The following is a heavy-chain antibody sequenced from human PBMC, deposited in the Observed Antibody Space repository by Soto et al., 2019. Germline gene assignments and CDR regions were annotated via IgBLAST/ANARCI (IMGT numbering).Heavy chain of an antibody. V-gene: IGHV3-21*01. CDR2: ISSSSSYI. CDR3: ARENGDYGLAFDY. D-gene: IGHD4-17*01. J-gene: IGHJ4*02. Sequence: EVQLVESGGGLVKPGGSLRLSCAASGFTFSSYSMNWVRQAPGKGLEWVSSISSSSSYIYYADSVKGRFTISRDNAKNSLYLQMNSLRAEDTAVYYCARENGDYGLAFDYWGQGTLVTVSS. CDR1: GFTFSSYS.